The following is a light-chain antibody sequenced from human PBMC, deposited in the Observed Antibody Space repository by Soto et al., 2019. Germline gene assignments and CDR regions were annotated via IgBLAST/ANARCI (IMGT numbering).Light chain of an antibody. CDR1: QSVLYSSNNKNY. V-gene: IGKV4-1*01. CDR2: WAS. Sequence: DIVMTQSPDSLAVSLGERATINCKSSQSVLYSSNNKNYLAWYQQKPGQPPKLLIYWASTRESGVPDRFSGSGSATDFTLTISSLQAEDVAVYYCQQYYSTPNTFGQGTKVDIK. J-gene: IGKJ2*01. CDR3: QQYYSTPNT.